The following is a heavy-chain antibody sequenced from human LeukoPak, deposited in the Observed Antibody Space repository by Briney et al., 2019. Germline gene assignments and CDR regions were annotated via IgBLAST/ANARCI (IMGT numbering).Heavy chain of an antibody. D-gene: IGHD5-18*01. CDR3: AKDKGGSTAMVIDY. V-gene: IGHV3-9*01. J-gene: IGHJ4*02. CDR2: ISWNSGSI. CDR1: GFPFDDYA. Sequence: GGSLRLSCAASGFPFDDYAMHWVRHAPGHGQEPVSGISWNSGSIGYADSVKGRFTISRDNAKNSLYLQMNSLRAEDTALYYCAKDKGGSTAMVIDYWGQGPLVTFSS.